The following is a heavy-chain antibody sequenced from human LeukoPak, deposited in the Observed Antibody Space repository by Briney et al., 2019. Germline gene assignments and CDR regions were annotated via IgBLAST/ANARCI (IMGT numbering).Heavy chain of an antibody. D-gene: IGHD6-19*01. CDR3: ARDRLWGSLYSSGWYAPTLYFDY. CDR2: IIPIFGTA. J-gene: IGHJ4*02. V-gene: IGHV1-69*05. Sequence: GASVKVSCKASGGTFSSYAISWVRQAPGQGLEWMGGIIPIFGTANYAQKFQGRVTITTDESTSTAYMELSSLRSEDTAVYYCARDRLWGSLYSSGWYAPTLYFDYWGQGTLVTVSS. CDR1: GGTFSSYA.